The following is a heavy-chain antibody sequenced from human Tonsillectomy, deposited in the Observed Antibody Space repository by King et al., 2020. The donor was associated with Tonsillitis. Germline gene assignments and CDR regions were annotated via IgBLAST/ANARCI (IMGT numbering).Heavy chain of an antibody. V-gene: IGHV3-23*04. J-gene: IGHJ4*02. D-gene: IGHD3-3*01. CDR2: VSADGGKT. CDR3: AKADDQFDY. Sequence: VQLVESGGSLVEPGGSLRLSCAPSGFSFRTYDMAWVRQAPGKGLEWVSGVSADGGKTFYADSGKGRFTISRDNSKYNLFLQMNSLRPEDTAEYYCAKADDQFDYWVQGTLVTVSS. CDR1: GFSFRTYD.